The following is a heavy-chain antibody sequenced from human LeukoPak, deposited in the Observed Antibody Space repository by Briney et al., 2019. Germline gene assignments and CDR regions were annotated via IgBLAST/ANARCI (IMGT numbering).Heavy chain of an antibody. CDR1: GGSFSGYY. Sequence: SETLSLTCAVYGGSFSGYYWSWIRQPPGKGLEWIGEINHSGSTNYNPSLKSRVTISVDTSKNQFSLKLSSVTAADTAVYYCARSGLFYYYYGMDVWGQGTTVTVSS. CDR2: INHSGST. V-gene: IGHV4-34*01. J-gene: IGHJ6*02. D-gene: IGHD4/OR15-4a*01. CDR3: ARSGLFYYYYGMDV.